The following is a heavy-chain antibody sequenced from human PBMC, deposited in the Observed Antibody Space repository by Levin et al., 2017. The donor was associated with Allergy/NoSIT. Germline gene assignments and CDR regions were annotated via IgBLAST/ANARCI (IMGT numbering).Heavy chain of an antibody. D-gene: IGHD6-13*01. Sequence: KISCKASGGIFSSYGISWVRQAPGQGLEWMGGIIPKFGTANYAQNFQGRVTITADESTSTVYMEVSSLRSEDTAVYYCAGSIPGTGTWDMYYYAMEGWGQGTSVTVSS. J-gene: IGHJ6*02. CDR1: GGIFSSYG. CDR2: IIPKFGTA. V-gene: IGHV1-69*01. CDR3: AGSIPGTGTWDMYYYAMEG.